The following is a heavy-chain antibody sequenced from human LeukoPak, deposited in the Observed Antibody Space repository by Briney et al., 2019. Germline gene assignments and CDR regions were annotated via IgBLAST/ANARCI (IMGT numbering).Heavy chain of an antibody. CDR3: AKDITIFGVAPILNDY. J-gene: IGHJ4*02. CDR1: GFTFSSYA. V-gene: IGHV3-23*01. CDR2: ISGSGGST. D-gene: IGHD3-3*01. Sequence: PGGSLRLSCAASGFTFSSYAMSWVRQAPGKGLEWVSAISGSGGSTYYADSVKGRFTISRDNSKNTLYLQMNGLRAEDTAVYYCAKDITIFGVAPILNDYWGQGTLVTVSS.